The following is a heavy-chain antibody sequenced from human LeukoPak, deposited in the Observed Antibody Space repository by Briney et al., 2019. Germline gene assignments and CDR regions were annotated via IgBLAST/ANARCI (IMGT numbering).Heavy chain of an antibody. CDR2: IYHSGST. CDR3: ARHSNGYCSSTSCREYYYYYYMDV. V-gene: IGHV4-38-2*02. Sequence: SETLSLTCTVSGYSISSGYYWGWIRQPPGKGLEWIGSIYHSGSTYYNPSLKSRVTISIDTSKNQFSLKLSSVTAADTAVYYCARHSNGYCSSTSCREYYYYYYMDVWGKGTTVTISS. J-gene: IGHJ6*03. D-gene: IGHD2-2*01. CDR1: GYSISSGYY.